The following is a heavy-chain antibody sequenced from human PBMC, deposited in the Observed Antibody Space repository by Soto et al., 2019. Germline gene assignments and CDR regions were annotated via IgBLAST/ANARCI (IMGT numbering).Heavy chain of an antibody. CDR3: ALAYLVMVYATFDY. J-gene: IGHJ4*02. D-gene: IGHD2-8*01. CDR2: IYHSGST. V-gene: IGHV4-4*02. CDR1: GGSISSSNW. Sequence: TETLSLTCAVSGGSISSSNWWSWVRQPPGKGLEWIGEIYHSGSTNYNPSLKSRVTISVDKSKNQFSLKLTSVTAADTAIYYWALAYLVMVYATFDYCGQRSLVTVSS.